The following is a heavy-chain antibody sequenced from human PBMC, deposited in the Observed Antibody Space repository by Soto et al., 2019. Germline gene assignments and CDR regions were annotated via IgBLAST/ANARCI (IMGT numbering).Heavy chain of an antibody. CDR2: IYTSGST. Sequence: ASETLSLTCTVSGGSISSYYWSWIRQPAGKGLEWIGRIYTSGSTNYNPSLKSRVTMSVDTSKNQFSLKLSSVTAADTAVYYCARDQELSIAARPYYYYGMDVWGQGTTVTVSS. V-gene: IGHV4-4*07. CDR3: ARDQELSIAARPYYYYGMDV. D-gene: IGHD6-6*01. J-gene: IGHJ6*02. CDR1: GGSISSYY.